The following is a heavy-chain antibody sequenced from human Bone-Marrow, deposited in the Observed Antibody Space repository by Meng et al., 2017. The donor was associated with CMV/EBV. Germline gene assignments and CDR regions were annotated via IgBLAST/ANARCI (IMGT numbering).Heavy chain of an antibody. CDR3: ARDHLPVYYDTSAQHAGFDY. V-gene: IGHV1-46*01. J-gene: IGHJ4*02. CDR2: INPSGGST. D-gene: IGHD3-22*01. Sequence: ASVKVSCKASGYTFTSYDMHWVRQAPGQGLEWMGIINPSGGSTSYAQKFQGRVTMTRDTSTSTVYMELSSLRSEDTAVYYCARDHLPVYYDTSAQHAGFDYWGQGTLVTVSS. CDR1: GYTFTSYD.